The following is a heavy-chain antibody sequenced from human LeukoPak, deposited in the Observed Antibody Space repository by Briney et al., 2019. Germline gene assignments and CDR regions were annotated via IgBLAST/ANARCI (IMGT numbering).Heavy chain of an antibody. CDR3: ARENSGSDFVLWFGP. Sequence: ASVKVSCKASGFAFTSYFMHWVRQAPGQGLEWMGVINPSGDTTHYAQQFQGRVTMTRDTSTSTLYMELSSLRSEDTAVYYCARENSGSDFVLWFGPWGQGTLGTVSS. V-gene: IGHV1-46*01. CDR2: INPSGDTT. J-gene: IGHJ5*01. D-gene: IGHD6-25*01. CDR1: GFAFTSYF.